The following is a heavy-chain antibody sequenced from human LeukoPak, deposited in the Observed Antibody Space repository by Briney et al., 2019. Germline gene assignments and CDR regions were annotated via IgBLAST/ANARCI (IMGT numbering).Heavy chain of an antibody. Sequence: GGSLRLSCAASGFTFSRYWMSWVRQTPEKGLEWVANIKQDASEKYYVDSVKGRFTISRDNAKNSLYLQMNSLRAEDTAVYYCAELGITMIGGVWGKGTTVTVSS. CDR3: AELGITMIGGV. V-gene: IGHV3-7*01. J-gene: IGHJ6*04. CDR2: IKQDASEK. D-gene: IGHD3-10*02. CDR1: GFTFSRYW.